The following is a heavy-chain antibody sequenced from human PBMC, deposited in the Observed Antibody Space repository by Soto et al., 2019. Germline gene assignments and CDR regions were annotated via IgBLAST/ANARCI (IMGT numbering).Heavy chain of an antibody. V-gene: IGHV4-59*08. J-gene: IGHJ4*02. D-gene: IGHD2-15*01. CDR3: ARLSVADTDY. Sequence: SETLSLTCTVSGGSISSYYWSWIRQPPGKGLEWIGYIYYRGSTNYNPSLKSRVTISVDTSKNQFSLKLSSVTAADTAVYYCARLSVADTDYWGQGTLVTVSS. CDR1: GGSISSYY. CDR2: IYYRGST.